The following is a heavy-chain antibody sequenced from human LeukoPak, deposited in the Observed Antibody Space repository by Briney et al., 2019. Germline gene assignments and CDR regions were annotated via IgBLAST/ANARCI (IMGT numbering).Heavy chain of an antibody. V-gene: IGHV3-64*01. CDR2: ISSNGDSI. CDR3: ARDRPGDV. J-gene: IGHJ6*04. CDR1: GFTFSSYE. Sequence: GGSLRLSCAASGFTFSSYEMHWVRQAPGKGLEYVSSISSNGDSIYYANFVKGRFIISRDNSKNSLYLQMGSLRPEDMAVYYCARDRPGDVWGKGTTVTVSS.